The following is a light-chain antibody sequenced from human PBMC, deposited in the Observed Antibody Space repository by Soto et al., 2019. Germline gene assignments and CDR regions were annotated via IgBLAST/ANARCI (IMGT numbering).Light chain of an antibody. CDR1: QSLVHSDGIAY. CDR2: KVS. J-gene: IGKJ5*01. Sequence: DVVMTQSPLSLPVTLGQPASISCRSNQSLVHSDGIAYFSWFQQRPGRSPRRLIYKVSNRDSGIPARFSGSGSGTDFALIISRVEAEDVGVYYCMQGTHWPITFGQGTRLDIK. V-gene: IGKV2-30*02. CDR3: MQGTHWPIT.